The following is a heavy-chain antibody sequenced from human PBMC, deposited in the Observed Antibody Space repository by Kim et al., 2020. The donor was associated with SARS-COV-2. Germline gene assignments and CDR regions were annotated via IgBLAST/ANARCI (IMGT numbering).Heavy chain of an antibody. Sequence: ASVKVSCKASGYTFTGYYMHWVRQAPGQGLEWMGWINPNSGGTNYAQKFQGRVTMTRDTSISTAYMELSRLRSDDTAVYYCARAHYDFWSGYGWFDPWGQGTRGTVSA. CDR3: ARAHYDFWSGYGWFDP. V-gene: IGHV1-2*02. D-gene: IGHD3-3*01. CDR2: INPNSGGT. CDR1: GYTFTGYY. J-gene: IGHJ5*02.